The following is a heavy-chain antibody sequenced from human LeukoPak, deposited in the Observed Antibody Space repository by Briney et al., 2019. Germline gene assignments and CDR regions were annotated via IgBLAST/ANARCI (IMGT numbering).Heavy chain of an antibody. J-gene: IGHJ2*01. D-gene: IGHD7-27*01. CDR3: TRGNVGIGFYWYFDL. V-gene: IGHV3-33*01. CDR2: IWYDGSNK. Sequence: PGESLRLSCAASGFTFSSYGMHWVRQAPGKGLEWVAVIWYDGSNKYYADSVKGRFTISRDNSKNMLYLQMNSLRVDDTAVYYCTRGNVGIGFYWYFDLWGRGTLVTVSS. CDR1: GFTFSSYG.